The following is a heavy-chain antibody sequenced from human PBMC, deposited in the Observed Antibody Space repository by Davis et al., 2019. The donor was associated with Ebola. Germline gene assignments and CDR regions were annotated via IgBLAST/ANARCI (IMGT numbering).Heavy chain of an antibody. J-gene: IGHJ1*01. V-gene: IGHV4-61*01. D-gene: IGHD3-9*01. CDR3: ARQWVTYYDILTGYSPNGVYFQH. CDR1: GGSVSSGSYY. Sequence: MPGGSLRLSCSVSGGSVSSGSYYWSWIRQPPGKGLEWIGYIYYSGSTYYNPSLKSRVTISVDTSKNQFSLKLSSVTAADTAVYYCARQWVTYYDILTGYSPNGVYFQHWGQGTLVTVSS. CDR2: IYYSGST.